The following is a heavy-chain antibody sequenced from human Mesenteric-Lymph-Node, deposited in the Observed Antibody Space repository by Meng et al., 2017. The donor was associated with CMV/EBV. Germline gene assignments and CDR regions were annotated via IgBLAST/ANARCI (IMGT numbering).Heavy chain of an antibody. D-gene: IGHD3-3*01. J-gene: IGHJ4*02. Sequence: ASGFTLSSYAVTWVRQAPGKGLEWVSVISGSGGSTYYAGSVKGRFTISRDNSKNTLYLQMNSLRAEDTAVYYCAKNYYDIWSAVDYWGQGTLVTVSS. V-gene: IGHV3-23*01. CDR2: ISGSGGST. CDR3: AKNYYDIWSAVDY. CDR1: GFTLSSYA.